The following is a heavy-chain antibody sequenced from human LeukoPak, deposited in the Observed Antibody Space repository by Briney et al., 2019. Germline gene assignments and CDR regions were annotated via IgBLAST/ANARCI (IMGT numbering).Heavy chain of an antibody. CDR1: AFTFSNYA. CDR2: ISGSGGST. D-gene: IGHD3-10*01. Sequence: PGGSLTLSWAAAAFTFSNYAMSWVRQAPGKGLEWVSVISGSGGSTYEADSVKGRFTISRDNSKNTLYLQMNSLGAEDTAVYYCAKEVRVIWFGECDYWGQGTLVTVSS. V-gene: IGHV3-23*01. CDR3: AKEVRVIWFGECDY. J-gene: IGHJ4*02.